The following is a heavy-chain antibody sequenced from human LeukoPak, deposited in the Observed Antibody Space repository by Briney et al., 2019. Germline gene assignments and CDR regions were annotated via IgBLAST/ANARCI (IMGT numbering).Heavy chain of an antibody. CDR3: ARGLWFGDENPPYFDY. CDR2: IHTSGST. D-gene: IGHD3-10*01. Sequence: SSETLSLTCTVSGGSITSYYWSWIRQPAGKGLEWIGRIHTSGSTNYNPSLKSRVTISVDTSKNQFSLKLSSVTAADTAVYYCARGLWFGDENPPYFDYWGQGILVTVSS. V-gene: IGHV4-4*07. CDR1: GGSITSYY. J-gene: IGHJ4*02.